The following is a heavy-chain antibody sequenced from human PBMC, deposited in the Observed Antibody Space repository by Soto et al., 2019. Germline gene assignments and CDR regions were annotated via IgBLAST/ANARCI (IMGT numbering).Heavy chain of an antibody. V-gene: IGHV3-33*01. J-gene: IGHJ4*02. Sequence: QVQLVESGGGVVQPGRSLRLSCAASGFTLSTYVMQWVRQAPGKGLEWVTVIWYDESYEYYADSVKGRFAISRDNSKNTLYLQMNSLRVEDTAVYYCARGVGAFPGFDYWGQGTLVTVSS. D-gene: IGHD1-26*01. CDR2: IWYDESYE. CDR3: ARGVGAFPGFDY. CDR1: GFTLSTYV.